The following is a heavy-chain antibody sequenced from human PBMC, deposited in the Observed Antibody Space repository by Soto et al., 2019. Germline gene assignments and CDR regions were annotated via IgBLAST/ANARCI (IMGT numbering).Heavy chain of an antibody. J-gene: IGHJ4*02. CDR2: INAGNGNT. CDR3: ARGQWLAYFDY. Sequence: QVQLVQSGAEEKKPGASVKVSCKASGYTFTSYAMHWVRQAPGQRLEWMGWINAGNGNTKYSQKFQGRVTITRDTSASTAYMALSSLRSEDTAVYYCARGQWLAYFDYWGQGTLVTVSS. V-gene: IGHV1-3*05. D-gene: IGHD6-19*01. CDR1: GYTFTSYA.